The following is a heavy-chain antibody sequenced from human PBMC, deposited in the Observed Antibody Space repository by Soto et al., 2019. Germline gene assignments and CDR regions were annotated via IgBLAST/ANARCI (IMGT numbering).Heavy chain of an antibody. Sequence: GGSLRLSCAVSGFTFSDAWMSWVRQAPGKGLQWVGRIKSKSDGGTTDYAAAVKGRFIIPRADSKNMLFLQMNSLKTEDTGVYYCTSAFNEYGAMDVWGQGTTVTVSS. J-gene: IGHJ6*02. CDR2: IKSKSDGGTT. V-gene: IGHV3-15*01. CDR1: GFTFSDAW. D-gene: IGHD4-17*01. CDR3: TSAFNEYGAMDV.